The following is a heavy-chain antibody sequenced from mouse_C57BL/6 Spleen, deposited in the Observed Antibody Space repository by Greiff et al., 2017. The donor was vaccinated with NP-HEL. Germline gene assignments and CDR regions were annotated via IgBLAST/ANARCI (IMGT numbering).Heavy chain of an antibody. J-gene: IGHJ4*01. D-gene: IGHD6-5*01. V-gene: IGHV1-66*01. CDR2: IYPGSGNT. CDR3: ARSSYDYAMDY. CDR1: GYSFTSYY. Sequence: QVQLKESGPELVKPGASVKISCKASGYSFTSYYIHWVKQRPGQGLEWIGWIYPGSGNTKYNEKFKGKATLTADTSSSTAYMQLSSLTSEDSAVYYCARSSYDYAMDYWGQGTSVTVSS.